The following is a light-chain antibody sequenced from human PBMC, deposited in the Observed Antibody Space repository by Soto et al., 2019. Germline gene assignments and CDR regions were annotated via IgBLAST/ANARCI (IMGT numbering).Light chain of an antibody. CDR1: QSVSSTY. Sequence: EIVLTQSPGTLSLSPGERATLSCRASQSVSSTYLAWYQQKPGQAPRLLIYGASSRATGIPDRFSGSGSGTNFTITITRLEAEDYAVYYCQQYSASPYTFGKGTKLEPK. CDR3: QQYSASPYT. CDR2: GAS. J-gene: IGKJ2*01. V-gene: IGKV3-20*01.